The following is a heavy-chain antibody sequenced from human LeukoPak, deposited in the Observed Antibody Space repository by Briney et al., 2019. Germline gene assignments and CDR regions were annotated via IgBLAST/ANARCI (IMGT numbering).Heavy chain of an antibody. CDR2: ISGDGSGT. Sequence: GGSLRLSCTASGCTFDDYVMYWVLQAPGKGLEWVSLISGDGSGTYYADSVKGRFTISRDNSKNSLFLHMSGLRAEDTALYYCATQNPPGSGYYDTYNWLDPWGQGTLVTVAS. CDR3: ATQNPPGSGYYDTYNWLDP. CDR1: GCTFDDYV. D-gene: IGHD5-12*01. J-gene: IGHJ5*02. V-gene: IGHV3-43*02.